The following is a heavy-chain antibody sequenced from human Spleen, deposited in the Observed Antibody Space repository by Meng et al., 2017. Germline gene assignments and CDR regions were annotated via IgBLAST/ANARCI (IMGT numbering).Heavy chain of an antibody. J-gene: IGHJ4*02. CDR3: AHSDSSTYYYAY. V-gene: IGHV2-5*02. D-gene: IGHD2/OR15-2a*01. CDR2: IYWDDGK. CDR1: GFSLSTSGAG. Sequence: QITLKESGPTLVKPTQTLTLTCTFSGFSLSTSGAGVGWICQPPGKALEWLALIYWDDGKRYSPSLKNRLSITKDTSKNQVVLTVTNMDPVDTGTYYCAHSDSSTYYYAYWGQGTLVTVSS.